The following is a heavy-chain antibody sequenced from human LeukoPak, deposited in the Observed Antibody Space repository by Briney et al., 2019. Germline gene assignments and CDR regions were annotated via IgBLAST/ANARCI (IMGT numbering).Heavy chain of an antibody. CDR3: ARVDAGNYYGHDF. J-gene: IGHJ4*02. Sequence: ASVKVSCKASGYTFTGYYMHWVRQAPGQGLEWMGWINPNSGGTNYAQKFQGRVTMTTDTSTSTAYMELRSLKSDDTAMYYCARVDAGNYYGHDFWGQGTLVTVTS. V-gene: IGHV1-2*02. CDR1: GYTFTGYY. D-gene: IGHD1-26*01. CDR2: INPNSGGT.